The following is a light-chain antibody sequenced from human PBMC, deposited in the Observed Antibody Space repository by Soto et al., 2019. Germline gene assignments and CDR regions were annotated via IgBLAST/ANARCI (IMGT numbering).Light chain of an antibody. V-gene: IGLV2-8*01. CDR3: SSYAGSSNYV. CDR2: EVS. Sequence: QSALTQPPSASGSPGQPVPISCTGTSTDIGAYNYVSWYQQHPGKAPKLIIYEVSQRPSGVPDRFSGSTSGNTASLTVSGLQAEDEADYYCSSYAGSSNYVFGTGTKVTVL. J-gene: IGLJ1*01. CDR1: STDIGAYNY.